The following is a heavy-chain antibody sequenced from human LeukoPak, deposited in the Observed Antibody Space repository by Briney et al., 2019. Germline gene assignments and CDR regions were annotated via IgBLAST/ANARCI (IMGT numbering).Heavy chain of an antibody. D-gene: IGHD4-17*01. Sequence: SETLSLTCTVSGGSISSYHWSWIRQPAGKGLEWIGRMYSSGTTNYNPSLKSRVTMSVDTSKNQFSLKLSSVTAADTAVYYCARVAYGDYYFDYWGQGTLVTVSS. CDR2: MYSSGTT. CDR3: ARVAYGDYYFDY. V-gene: IGHV4-4*07. CDR1: GGSISSYH. J-gene: IGHJ4*02.